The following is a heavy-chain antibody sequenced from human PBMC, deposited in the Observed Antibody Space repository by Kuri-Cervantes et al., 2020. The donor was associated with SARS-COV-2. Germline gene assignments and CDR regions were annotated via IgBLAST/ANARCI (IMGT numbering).Heavy chain of an antibody. CDR2: IRSKAHGGTT. D-gene: IGHD4-17*01. J-gene: IGHJ4*02. V-gene: IGHV3-49*03. Sequence: GESLKISCIGSGFTFGDYAMRWFRQAPGKGLEWVGFIRSKAHGGTTEYAASVKGRFTISGDDSKSIASLQMNSLKTEDTAVYYCTREDDYIDLELGFDYWGQGTLVTVSS. CDR1: GFTFGDYA. CDR3: TREDDYIDLELGFDY.